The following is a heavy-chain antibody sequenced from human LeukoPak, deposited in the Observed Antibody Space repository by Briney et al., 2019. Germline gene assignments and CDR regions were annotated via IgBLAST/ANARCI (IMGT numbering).Heavy chain of an antibody. D-gene: IGHD3-9*01. CDR3: ARGSHYDILTGPDNDY. CDR2: ISAYNGST. J-gene: IGHJ4*02. CDR1: GYTFTSYG. Sequence: ASVKVSCKASGYTFTSYGISWVRQAPGQGLEWMGWISAYNGSTNYAQKLQGRVTMTTDTSTSTAYMELRSLRSDDTAVYYCARGSHYDILTGPDNDYWGQGTLVTVSS. V-gene: IGHV1-18*01.